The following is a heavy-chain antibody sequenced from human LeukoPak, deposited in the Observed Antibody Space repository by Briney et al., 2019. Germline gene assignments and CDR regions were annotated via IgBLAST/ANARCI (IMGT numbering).Heavy chain of an antibody. V-gene: IGHV3-21*01. CDR3: ASRKVWSFDY. Sequence: PRGSLRLSCAPSGVTFSIYSMKWVRQAPEGGLEWVSSISSSSSYIYYADSVKGRFTISRDNAKNSLCLQMNSLRAEDTAVYFCASRKVWSFDYWGQGTLVTVSS. CDR2: ISSSSSYI. D-gene: IGHD3-3*01. CDR1: GVTFSIYS. J-gene: IGHJ4*02.